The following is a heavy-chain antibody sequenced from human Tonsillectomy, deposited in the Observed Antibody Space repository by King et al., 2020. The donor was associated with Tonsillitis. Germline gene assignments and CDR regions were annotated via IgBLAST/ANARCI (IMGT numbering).Heavy chain of an antibody. CDR3: ARHAFYDSSGYYPQIDS. D-gene: IGHD3-22*01. V-gene: IGHV4-59*08. J-gene: IGHJ4*02. Sequence: QLQESGPGLVKPSETLSLTCTVSRGSISSYYWSWIRQPPGKGLEWIGYIYYSGSTNYNPSLKSRVTISVDTSKKQFSLRLSSVTAADTAVYYCARHAFYDSSGYYPQIDSWGQGTLVTVSS. CDR2: IYYSGST. CDR1: RGSISSYY.